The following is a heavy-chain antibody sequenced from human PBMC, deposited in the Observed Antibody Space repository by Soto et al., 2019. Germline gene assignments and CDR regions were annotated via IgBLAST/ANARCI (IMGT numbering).Heavy chain of an antibody. CDR1: GFTVSSNY. J-gene: IGHJ6*02. CDR3: ARDPPATRHGMDV. Sequence: GGSLRLSCAASGFTVSSNYMSWVRQAPGKGLEWVSVIYIGGSTYYADSVMGRFTISRDNSKNTLYLQMKSLRAEDTAAYYCARDPPATRHGMDVWGQGTTVTVSS. V-gene: IGHV3-53*01. CDR2: IYIGGST.